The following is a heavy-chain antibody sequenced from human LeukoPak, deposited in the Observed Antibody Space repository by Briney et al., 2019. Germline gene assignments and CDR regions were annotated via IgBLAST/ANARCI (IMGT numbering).Heavy chain of an antibody. Sequence: GGSLRLSCAASGFTFSSYAMSWVRQAPGKGLEWVSAISGSGGSTYYAASVKGRFTISRDNSKNTLYLQMNSLRAEDTAVYYCAKRGGGAMDFDYWGQGTLVTVSS. CDR2: ISGSGGST. J-gene: IGHJ4*02. D-gene: IGHD3-16*01. CDR1: GFTFSSYA. V-gene: IGHV3-23*01. CDR3: AKRGGGAMDFDY.